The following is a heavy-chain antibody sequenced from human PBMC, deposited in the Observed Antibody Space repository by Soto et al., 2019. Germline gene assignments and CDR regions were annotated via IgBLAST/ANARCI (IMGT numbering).Heavy chain of an antibody. J-gene: IGHJ6*02. D-gene: IGHD3-10*01. Sequence: QVQLVQSGAEVKKPGSSVKVSCKTSGVSFNNNGIGWVRQAPGHGLEWMGGVSPPLRTSNHARKLKGRISITADASTGTVNMELSSLTSEDTAQYYCARVLYYGSGSYSPYGMDVWGQGTTVTVSS. V-gene: IGHV1-69*01. CDR3: ARVLYYGSGSYSPYGMDV. CDR2: VSPPLRTS. CDR1: GVSFNNNG.